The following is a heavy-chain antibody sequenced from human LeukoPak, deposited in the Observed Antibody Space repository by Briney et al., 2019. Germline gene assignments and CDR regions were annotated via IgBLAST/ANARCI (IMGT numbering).Heavy chain of an antibody. CDR1: GFTFSSYS. CDR3: ATSGFSGYDHPS. V-gene: IGHV3-23*01. CDR2: IRGGADDT. Sequence: GGSLRLSCAASGFTFSSYSMAWVRLAPGKGLEWVSVIRGGADDTSYADSVKGRFTISRDNSKNTLFLQMDGLRVEDMAVYYCATSGFSGYDHPSWGQGTLVTVSS. J-gene: IGHJ5*02. D-gene: IGHD5-12*01.